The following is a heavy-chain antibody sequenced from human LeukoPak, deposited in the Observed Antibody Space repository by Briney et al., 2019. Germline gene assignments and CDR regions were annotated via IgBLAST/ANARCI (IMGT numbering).Heavy chain of an antibody. CDR1: GGSISRRY. D-gene: IGHD3-22*01. CDR3: ANLSYDSRGYYAYIDY. CDR2: IYYSGCT. V-gene: IGHV4-59*11. Sequence: SETLSLTCTVSGGSISRRYWSWIRQPPGKGLEWIGYIYYSGCTNYNPSLKSRVTISVDTSKNQFSLNLRSVTAADTAVYYCANLSYDSRGYYAYIDYWGQGTLVTVSS. J-gene: IGHJ4*02.